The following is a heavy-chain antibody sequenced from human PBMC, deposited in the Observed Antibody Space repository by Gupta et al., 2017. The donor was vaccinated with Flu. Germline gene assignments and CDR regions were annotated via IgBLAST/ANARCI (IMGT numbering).Heavy chain of an antibody. Sequence: EVQLLESGGGLVQPGGSLRLSCAASGFTFSSYAMTWFRQAPGKGLEWVSSFSNSGDTYYADSVEGRFTISRDNSRNTLFLQMNSLRAEDTALYYCAKQVYSGGNAIFDYWGQGTLVTVSS. D-gene: IGHD6-19*01. J-gene: IGHJ4*02. CDR3: AKQVYSGGNAIFDY. CDR2: FSNSGDT. V-gene: IGHV3-23*01. CDR1: GFTFSSYA.